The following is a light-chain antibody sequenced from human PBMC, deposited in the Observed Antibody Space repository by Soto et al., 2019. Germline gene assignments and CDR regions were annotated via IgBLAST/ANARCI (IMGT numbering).Light chain of an antibody. Sequence: EIVLTQSPGTLSLSQGERATLSCRASHSVTSNYLAWYQQKPGQAPSLLIYASFSRATGNPDKFSGSGSGTDFSLTISRLEPEDFAVYYCQQYGSSPQTFGQGTKVEIK. CDR1: HSVTSNY. J-gene: IGKJ1*01. CDR2: ASF. V-gene: IGKV3-20*01. CDR3: QQYGSSPQT.